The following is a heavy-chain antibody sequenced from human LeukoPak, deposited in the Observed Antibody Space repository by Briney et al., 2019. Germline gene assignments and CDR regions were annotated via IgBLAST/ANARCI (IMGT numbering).Heavy chain of an antibody. D-gene: IGHD6-19*01. J-gene: IGHJ4*02. CDR3: AKDKAPVSGWYGGIDC. V-gene: IGHV3-23*01. CDR1: GFTFSSYA. CDR2: FGGGDGRK. Sequence: PGGSLRLSCAASGFTFSSYAMGWVRQAPGKGLEWVSTFGGGDGRKYYADSVKGRFTIFRDNSKNTLYLQMNSLRVEDTAIYYCAKDKAPVSGWYGGIDCWGQGTLVTVSS.